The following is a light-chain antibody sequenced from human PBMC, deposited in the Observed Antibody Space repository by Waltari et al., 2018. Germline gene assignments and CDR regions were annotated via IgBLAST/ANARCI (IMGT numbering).Light chain of an antibody. V-gene: IGLV1-51*01. J-gene: IGLJ2*01. CDR1: NSNIGNNY. Sequence: QSVLTQPPSVSAAPGQKVTISCSGSNSNIGNNYVSWYRQLPGTAPKLLIYDKKKRPSGIPDRVAGSRTGTYATLGITGLQTGDEADYYCGTWDASLSVVVFGGGTKLTVL. CDR3: GTWDASLSVVV. CDR2: DKK.